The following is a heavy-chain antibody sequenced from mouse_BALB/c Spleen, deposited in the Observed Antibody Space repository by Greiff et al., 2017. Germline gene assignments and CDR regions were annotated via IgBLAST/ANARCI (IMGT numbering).Heavy chain of an antibody. D-gene: IGHD2-3*01. CDR1: GFSLTSYG. CDR2: IWAGGST. Sequence: VQVVESGPGLVAPSQSLSITCTVSGFSLTSYGVHWVRQPPGKGLEWLGVIWAGGSTNYNSALMSRLSISKDNSKSQVFLKMNSLQTDDTAMYYCARFDGQGYFDVWGAGTTVTVSS. CDR3: ARFDGQGYFDV. J-gene: IGHJ1*01. V-gene: IGHV2-9*02.